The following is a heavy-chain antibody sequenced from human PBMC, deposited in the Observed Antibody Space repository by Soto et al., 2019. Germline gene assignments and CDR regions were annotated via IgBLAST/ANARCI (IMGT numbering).Heavy chain of an antibody. Sequence: GGSLRLSCAASGFTFSDYYMSWIRQAPGKGLEWVSYISSSSSYTNYADSVKGRFTISRDNAKNSLYLQMNSLRAEDSAVYYCARDRYCSGGSCPYLDYWGQGTLVTVSS. D-gene: IGHD2-15*01. CDR2: ISSSSSYT. J-gene: IGHJ4*02. CDR3: ARDRYCSGGSCPYLDY. V-gene: IGHV3-11*06. CDR1: GFTFSDYY.